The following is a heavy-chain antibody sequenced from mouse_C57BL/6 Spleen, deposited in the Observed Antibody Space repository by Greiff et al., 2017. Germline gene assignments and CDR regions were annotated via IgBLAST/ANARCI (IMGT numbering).Heavy chain of an antibody. CDR2: IDPSDSYT. J-gene: IGHJ2*01. CDR3: ARSVVAYYFDY. CDR1: GYTFTSYW. D-gene: IGHD1-1*01. V-gene: IGHV1-69*01. Sequence: VQLQQPGAELVMPGASVKLSCKASGYTFTSYWMHWVKQRPGQGLEWIGEIDPSDSYTNYNQKFKGKSTLTVDKSSSTAYMQLSSLTSDDSAVYYCARSVVAYYFDYWGQGTTLTVSS.